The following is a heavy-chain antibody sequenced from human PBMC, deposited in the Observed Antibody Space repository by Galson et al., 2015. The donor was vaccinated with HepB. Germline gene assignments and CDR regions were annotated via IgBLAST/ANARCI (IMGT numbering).Heavy chain of an antibody. Sequence: SVKVSCKVSGHTLKELFIHWVRQAPGKGLEWMGGFDPENGEIIYAQKFQGRVIMTEDISTDTGHMEVNNLTSEDTAVYYCATDTQDRNYEFYNNGMDVWGQGTTVIVSS. CDR2: FDPENGEI. J-gene: IGHJ6*02. CDR3: ATDTQDRNYEFYNNGMDV. CDR1: GHTLKELF. D-gene: IGHD1-14*01. V-gene: IGHV1-24*01.